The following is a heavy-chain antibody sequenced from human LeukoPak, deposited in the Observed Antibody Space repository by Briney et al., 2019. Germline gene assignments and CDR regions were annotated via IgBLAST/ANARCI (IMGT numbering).Heavy chain of an antibody. CDR2: ISWNSGSK. V-gene: IGHV3-9*01. D-gene: IGHD6-13*01. CDR3: AKAPDSWLYYFDY. Sequence: GGSLRLSCAASGLTFDDYAMHWVRQAPGKGLEWVSGISWNSGSKAYADSVKGRFTISRDNAKNSLYLQMNSLRAEDTAVYYCAKAPDSWLYYFDYWGQGTLVTVSS. J-gene: IGHJ4*02. CDR1: GLTFDDYA.